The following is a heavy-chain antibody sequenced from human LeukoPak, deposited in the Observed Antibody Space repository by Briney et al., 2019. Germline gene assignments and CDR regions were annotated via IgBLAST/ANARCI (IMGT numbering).Heavy chain of an antibody. J-gene: IGHJ4*02. CDR2: IYYSGST. Sequence: SETLSLTCTVSGGSISSYYWSWIRQPPGKGLECIGYIYYSGSTNYNPSLKSRVTISVGTSKNQFSLKLTSVTAADTAVYFCARSHAQKWSGYSHWGQGTLVTVSS. D-gene: IGHD3-3*01. V-gene: IGHV4-59*01. CDR3: ARSHAQKWSGYSH. CDR1: GGSISSYY.